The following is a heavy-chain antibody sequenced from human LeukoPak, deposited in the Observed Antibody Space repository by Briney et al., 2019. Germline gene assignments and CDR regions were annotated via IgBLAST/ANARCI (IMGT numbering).Heavy chain of an antibody. V-gene: IGHV3-7*01. D-gene: IGHD5-12*01. CDR2: INQGGSVQ. CDR3: AGVEYSGWNLEY. CDR1: GFTFRSYW. J-gene: IGHJ4*02. Sequence: GESLKISCAASGFTFRSYWMSWVRQAPGKGLEWVANINQGGSVQYYMDSVKGRFTISRDDAKNSLYVQMNSLRDEDTAVYYCAGVEYSGWNLEYWGQGTLVTVSS.